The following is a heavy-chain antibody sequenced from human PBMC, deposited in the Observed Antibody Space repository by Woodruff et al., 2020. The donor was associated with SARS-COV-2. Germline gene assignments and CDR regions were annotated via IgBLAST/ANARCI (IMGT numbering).Heavy chain of an antibody. CDR2: I. J-gene: IGHJ2*01. Sequence: IYYADSVKGRFTISRDNAKNSLYLQMNSLRAEDTAVYYCARDWGRFCSGGSCYPYWYFDLWGRGTLVTVSS. CDR3: ARDWGRFCSGGSCYPYWYFDL. V-gene: IGHV3-48*03. D-gene: IGHD2-15*01.